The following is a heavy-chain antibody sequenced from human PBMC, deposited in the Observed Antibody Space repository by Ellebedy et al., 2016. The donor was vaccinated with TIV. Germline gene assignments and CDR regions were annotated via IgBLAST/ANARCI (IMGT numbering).Heavy chain of an antibody. J-gene: IGHJ4*02. CDR1: GFNVSGNY. CDR3: ARAYSNGRLSD. D-gene: IGHD6-19*01. Sequence: GGSLRLXCAASGFNVSGNYMTWVRQAPRKGLEWVLVMYTVGTTYYAVPDSVKGRFSISRDNSKNTLYLQMNSLRVEDTAVYYCARAYSNGRLSDWGQGTLVTVSS. CDR2: MYTVGTT. V-gene: IGHV3-53*01.